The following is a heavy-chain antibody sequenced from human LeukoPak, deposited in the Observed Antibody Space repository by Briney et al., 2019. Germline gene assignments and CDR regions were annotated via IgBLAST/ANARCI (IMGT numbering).Heavy chain of an antibody. J-gene: IGHJ5*02. V-gene: IGHV7-4-1*02. CDR2: INTDTGNP. CDR1: GYTFTTYA. CDR3: ARGAGHGDYRIDP. D-gene: IGHD4-17*01. Sequence: ASVKVSCKASGYTFTTYAMNWVRQPPGQGLEWMGWINTDTGNPTYAQGFTGRFVFSLDTSVSTAYLQISSLKAEDTAVYYCARGAGHGDYRIDPWGQGTLVTVSS.